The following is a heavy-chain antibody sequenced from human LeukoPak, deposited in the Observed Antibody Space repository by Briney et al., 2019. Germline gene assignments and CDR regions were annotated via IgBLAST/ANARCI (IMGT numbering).Heavy chain of an antibody. V-gene: IGHV3-48*01. CDR2: ISSSSSTI. CDR1: GFTFSSYS. J-gene: IGHJ3*02. CDR3: ATFRARAFDI. Sequence: GGSLRLSCAASGFTFSSYSMNWVRQAPGKGLEWVSYISSSSSTIYNADSVKGRFTISRDNAKNSLYLQMNSLRAEDTAVYYCATFRARAFDIWGQGTMVTVSS.